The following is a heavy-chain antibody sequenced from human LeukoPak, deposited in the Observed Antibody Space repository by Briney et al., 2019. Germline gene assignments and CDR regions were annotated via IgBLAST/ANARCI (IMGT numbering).Heavy chain of an antibody. Sequence: ASVKVSCKASGYTFTSYYMQWVRQAPGQGFEWMGIINPSGGSTSYAQKFQGRVNMTRDTSTSTVYMELSSLRSEDTAVCYCARWVGGPAGINYYGMDVWGQGTTVTVSS. J-gene: IGHJ6*02. V-gene: IGHV1-46*01. D-gene: IGHD2-2*01. CDR1: GYTFTSYY. CDR2: INPSGGST. CDR3: ARWVGGPAGINYYGMDV.